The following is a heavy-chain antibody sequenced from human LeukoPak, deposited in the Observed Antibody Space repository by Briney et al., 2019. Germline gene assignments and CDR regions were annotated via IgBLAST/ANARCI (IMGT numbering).Heavy chain of an antibody. V-gene: IGHV3-48*03. CDR2: ISSSGSTI. D-gene: IGHD3-9*01. CDR3: ARDTNTYDILTGSENYFDY. Sequence: GGSLRLSCAASGFTFSSYEMNWVRQAPGKGLEWVTYISSSGSTIYYADSVKGRFTISRDNAKNSLYLQMNSLRAEDTAVYYCARDTNTYDILTGSENYFDYWGQGTLVTVSS. J-gene: IGHJ4*02. CDR1: GFTFSSYE.